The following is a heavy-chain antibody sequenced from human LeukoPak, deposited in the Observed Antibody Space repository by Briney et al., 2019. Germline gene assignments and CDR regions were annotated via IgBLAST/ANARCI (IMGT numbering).Heavy chain of an antibody. CDR3: AKDYGSGSYHYFDY. Sequence: GGSLRLSCAASGFTFSSYWMSWVRQAPGKGLEWVANIKQDGSEKYYVDSVKGRFTISRDNAKNSLYLQMNSLRAEDAAVYYYAKDYGSGSYHYFDYWGQGTLVTVSS. CDR1: GFTFSSYW. CDR2: IKQDGSEK. D-gene: IGHD3-10*01. J-gene: IGHJ4*02. V-gene: IGHV3-7*03.